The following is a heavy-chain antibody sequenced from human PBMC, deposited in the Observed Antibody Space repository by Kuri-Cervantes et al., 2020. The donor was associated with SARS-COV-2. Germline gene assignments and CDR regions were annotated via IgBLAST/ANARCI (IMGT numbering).Heavy chain of an antibody. D-gene: IGHD6-13*01. CDR3: ARGTNIAAAGTLDY. V-gene: IGHV4-38-2*01. J-gene: IGHJ4*02. CDR1: GYSISSGYY. Sequence: GSLRLSCAVSGYSISSGYYWGWIRQPPGKGLEWIGSIYYSGSTYYNPSLKSRVTISVDTSKNQFSLKLSSVTAADTAVYYCARGTNIAAAGTLDYWGQGTLVTVSS. CDR2: IYYSGST.